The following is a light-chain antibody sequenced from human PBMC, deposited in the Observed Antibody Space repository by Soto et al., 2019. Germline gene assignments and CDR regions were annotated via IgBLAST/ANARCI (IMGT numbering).Light chain of an antibody. CDR2: DVS. CDR3: SSYTSSSTVV. CDR1: SSDVGAYNF. J-gene: IGLJ2*01. Sequence: QSVLTQPASVSGSPGQSITISCTGTSSDVGAYNFVSWYQQHPGKAPKLMIYDVSNWPPGVSNRFSGSKSGNMASLTISGLQAEDEADYHCSSYTSSSTVVFGGGTQLTVL. V-gene: IGLV2-14*01.